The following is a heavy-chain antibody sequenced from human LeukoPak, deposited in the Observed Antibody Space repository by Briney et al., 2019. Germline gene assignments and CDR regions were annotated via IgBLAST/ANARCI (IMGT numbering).Heavy chain of an antibody. D-gene: IGHD6-19*01. Sequence: GGSLRLSCAASGFTFSSYGMHWVRQAPGEGLEWVTFIRYDGSDKYYADSVKGRFTISRDNSKNSLYLQMNSLRTEDTALYYCAKDIDGIAVAGTADYWGQGTLVTVSS. J-gene: IGHJ4*02. V-gene: IGHV3-30*02. CDR3: AKDIDGIAVAGTADY. CDR1: GFTFSSYG. CDR2: IRYDGSDK.